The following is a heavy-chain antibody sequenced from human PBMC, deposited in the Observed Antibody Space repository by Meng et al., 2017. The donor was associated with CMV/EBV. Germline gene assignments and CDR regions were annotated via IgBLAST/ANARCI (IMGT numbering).Heavy chain of an antibody. CDR2: IIPIFGTA. CDR3: AGRGYGGNPLRPPLDYYYYGMDV. V-gene: IGHV1-69*05. D-gene: IGHD4-23*01. CDR1: GGTFSSYA. Sequence: SVKVSCKASGGTFSSYAISWVRQAPGQGLEWMGGIIPIFGTANYAQKFQGRVTITTDESTSTAYMELSSLRSEDTAVYYCAGRGYGGNPLRPPLDYYYYGMDVWGQGTTVTVSS. J-gene: IGHJ6*02.